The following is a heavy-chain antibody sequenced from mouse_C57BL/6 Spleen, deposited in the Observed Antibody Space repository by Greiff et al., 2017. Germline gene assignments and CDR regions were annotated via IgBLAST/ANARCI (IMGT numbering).Heavy chain of an antibody. D-gene: IGHD2-4*01. J-gene: IGHJ1*03. CDR3: TAYDYEDWYFDV. Sequence: EVHLVESGGGLVQPGGSMKLSCVASGFTFSNYWMNWVRQSPEKGLEWVAQIRLKSDNYATHYAESVKGRFTISRDDSKSSVYLQMNNLRAEDTGIYYCTAYDYEDWYFDVWGTGTTVTVSS. CDR1: GFTFSNYW. CDR2: IRLKSDNYAT. V-gene: IGHV6-3*01.